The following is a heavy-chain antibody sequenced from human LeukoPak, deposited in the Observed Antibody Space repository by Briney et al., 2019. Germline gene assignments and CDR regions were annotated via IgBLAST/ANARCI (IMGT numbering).Heavy chain of an antibody. J-gene: IGHJ3*02. CDR1: GGSISSYY. CDR2: IYYSGST. Sequence: SETLSLTCTVSGGSISSYYWSWIRQPPGKGLEWIGFIYYSGSTNYNPSLKSRVTISVDTSKNQFSLKLSSVTAADTAVYYCARDRAAAGRPGDAFDIWGQGTMVTVSS. CDR3: ARDRAAAGRPGDAFDI. V-gene: IGHV4-59*01. D-gene: IGHD6-13*01.